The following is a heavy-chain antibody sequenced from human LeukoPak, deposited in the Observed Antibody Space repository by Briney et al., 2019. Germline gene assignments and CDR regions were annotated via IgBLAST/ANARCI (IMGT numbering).Heavy chain of an antibody. Sequence: SVKVSCKASGGTFSSYAMSWVRQAPGQGLEWMGGIIPIFSTANYAQKFQGRVTITADESTSTAYMELSSLRSEDTAVYYCARYYYGSGSKPLDYWGQGTLVTVSS. V-gene: IGHV1-69*01. CDR1: GGTFSSYA. J-gene: IGHJ4*02. D-gene: IGHD3-10*01. CDR2: IIPIFSTA. CDR3: ARYYYGSGSKPLDY.